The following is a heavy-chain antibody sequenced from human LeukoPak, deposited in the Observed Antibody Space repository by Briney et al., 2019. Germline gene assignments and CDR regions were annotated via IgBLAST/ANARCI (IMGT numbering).Heavy chain of an antibody. CDR2: IYYSGST. V-gene: IGHV4-39*01. J-gene: IGHJ4*02. CDR3: ARRLLSGYFDY. Sequence: SETLSLTRTVSGGSISSSSYYWGWIRQPPGKGPEWIGSIYYSGSTYYNPSLKSRVTISVDTSKNQFSLKLSSVTAADTAVYYCARRLLSGYFDYWGQGTLVTVSS. CDR1: GGSISSSSYY. D-gene: IGHD2-15*01.